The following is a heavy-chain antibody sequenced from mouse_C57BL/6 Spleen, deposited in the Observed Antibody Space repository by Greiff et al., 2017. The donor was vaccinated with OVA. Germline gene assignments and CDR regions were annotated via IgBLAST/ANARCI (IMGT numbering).Heavy chain of an antibody. Sequence: EVKLEESGGGLVQPGGSLKLSCAASGFTFSDYYMYWVRQTPEKRLEWVAYISNGGGSTYYPDTVKGRFTISRDNAKNTLYLQMSRLKSEDTAMYYCARGHYYGSSDWYFDVWGTGTTVTVSS. V-gene: IGHV5-12*01. J-gene: IGHJ1*03. CDR2: ISNGGGST. D-gene: IGHD1-1*01. CDR1: GFTFSDYY. CDR3: ARGHYYGSSDWYFDV.